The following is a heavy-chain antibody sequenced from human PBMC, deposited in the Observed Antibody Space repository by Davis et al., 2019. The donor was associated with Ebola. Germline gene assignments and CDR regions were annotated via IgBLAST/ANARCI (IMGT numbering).Heavy chain of an antibody. CDR3: ARRTGGGAFDI. Sequence: PGGSLRLSCKGSGYSFALYWIGWVRQMPGKGLEWMGRIDPSDSYTNYSPSFQGHVTISADKSISTAYLQWSSLKASDTAMYYCARRTGGGAFDIWGQGTMVTVSS. CDR2: IDPSDSYT. J-gene: IGHJ3*02. CDR1: GYSFALYW. V-gene: IGHV5-10-1*01. D-gene: IGHD2-15*01.